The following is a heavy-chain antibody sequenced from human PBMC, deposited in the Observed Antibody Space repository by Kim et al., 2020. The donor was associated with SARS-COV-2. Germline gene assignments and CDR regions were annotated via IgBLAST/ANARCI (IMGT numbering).Heavy chain of an antibody. J-gene: IGHJ4*02. V-gene: IGHV3-21*01. CDR3: ARGRLMVYAIGADFDY. Sequence: SVKCRFTISRDHAKNSLYLQMTSLRAEDTAVYYCARGRLMVYAIGADFDYWGQGTLVTVSS. D-gene: IGHD2-8*01.